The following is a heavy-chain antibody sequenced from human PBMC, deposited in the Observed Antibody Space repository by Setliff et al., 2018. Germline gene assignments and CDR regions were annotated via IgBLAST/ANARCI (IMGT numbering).Heavy chain of an antibody. J-gene: IGHJ4*02. D-gene: IGHD1-26*01. CDR3: ARDNTMVGATDY. CDR2: IYPSGGT. Sequence: SETLSLTCTVSGGSISSGHYYWNWIRQPAGKGLEWIGRIYPSGGTNYNPSLKSRVTISVDTSKNHFSLKLTSVTAADTAVYFCARDNTMVGATDYWGLGTLVTVSS. V-gene: IGHV4-61*02. CDR1: GGSISSGHYY.